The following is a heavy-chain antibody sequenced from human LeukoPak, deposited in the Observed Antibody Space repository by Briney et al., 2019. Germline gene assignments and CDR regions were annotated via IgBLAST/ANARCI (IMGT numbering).Heavy chain of an antibody. V-gene: IGHV3-23*01. Sequence: PGGSLRLSCAASGFTFSSYAMSWVRQAPGKGLEWVSAISGSGGSTYYADSVKGRFTISRDNSKNTLYLQMNSLRAEDTAVYYCAKDPAYCGGDCSITWYFDLWGRGALVTVSS. CDR1: GFTFSSYA. CDR2: ISGSGGST. D-gene: IGHD2-21*02. J-gene: IGHJ2*01. CDR3: AKDPAYCGGDCSITWYFDL.